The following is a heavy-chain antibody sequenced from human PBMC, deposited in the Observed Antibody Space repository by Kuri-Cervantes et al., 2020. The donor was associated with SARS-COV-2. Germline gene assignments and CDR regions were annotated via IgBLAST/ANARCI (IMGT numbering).Heavy chain of an antibody. V-gene: IGHV1-69*05. CDR1: GGTFSSYA. CDR3: ARSWGNWRYMDV. Sequence: SVKVSCKASGGTFSSYAISWVRQALGQGLEWMGGIIPIFGTANYAQKFQGRVTITTDESTSTAYMELSSLRSEDTAVYYCARSWGNWRYMDVWGKGTTVTVSS. CDR2: IIPIFGTA. D-gene: IGHD1-1*01. J-gene: IGHJ6*03.